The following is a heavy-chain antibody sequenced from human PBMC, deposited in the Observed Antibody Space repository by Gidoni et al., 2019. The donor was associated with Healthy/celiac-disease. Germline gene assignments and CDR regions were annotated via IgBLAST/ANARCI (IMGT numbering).Heavy chain of an antibody. CDR1: GFTFSSYE. V-gene: IGHV3-48*03. CDR3: ARVGSGWHTDIDY. J-gene: IGHJ4*02. CDR2: ISSSGSTI. D-gene: IGHD6-19*01. Sequence: EVQLVESGGGLVQPGGSLRLSCAASGFTFSSYEMNWVRQAPGKGLEWVSYISSSGSTIYYADSVKGRFTISRDNAKNSLYLQMNSLRAEDTAVYYCARVGSGWHTDIDYWGQGTLVTVSS.